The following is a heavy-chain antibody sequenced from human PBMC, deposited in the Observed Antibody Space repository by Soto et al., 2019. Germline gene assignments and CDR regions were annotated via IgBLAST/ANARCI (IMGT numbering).Heavy chain of an antibody. CDR1: GFTVSSNY. J-gene: IGHJ4*02. CDR2: IYSGGST. Sequence: EVQLVESGGGLVQPGGSLRLSCAASGFTVSSNYMSWVRQAPGKGLEWVSVIYSGGSTYYADSVKGRFTISRDNSKNTLYLQMNSLRAEDTAVYYCARDPRGYSGYDRGGIFDYWGQGTLVTVSS. V-gene: IGHV3-66*01. D-gene: IGHD5-12*01. CDR3: ARDPRGYSGYDRGGIFDY.